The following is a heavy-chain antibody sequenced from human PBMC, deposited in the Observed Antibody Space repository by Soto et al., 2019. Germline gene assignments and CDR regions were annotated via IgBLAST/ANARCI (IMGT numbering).Heavy chain of an antibody. Sequence: ASVKVSCKASGFTFTSSAVQWVRQARGQRLEWIGWIVVGSGNTNYAQKFQERVTITRDMSTSTAYMELSSLRSEDTAVYYCAAEASNHYDSSGYYRSNWGQGALVTVSS. J-gene: IGHJ4*02. CDR3: AAEASNHYDSSGYYRSN. V-gene: IGHV1-58*01. D-gene: IGHD3-22*01. CDR1: GFTFTSSA. CDR2: IVVGSGNT.